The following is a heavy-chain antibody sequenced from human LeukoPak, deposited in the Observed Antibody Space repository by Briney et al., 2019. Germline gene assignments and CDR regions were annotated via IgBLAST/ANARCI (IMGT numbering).Heavy chain of an antibody. Sequence: GGSLRLSCAASGFTFSSYATSWVRQAPGKGLEWVSAISGSGGSTYYADSVKGRFTISRDNSKNTLYLQMNSLRAEDTAVYYCADSGGINYYFDYWGQGTLVTVSS. CDR1: GFTFSSYA. V-gene: IGHV3-23*01. J-gene: IGHJ4*02. CDR3: ADSGGINYYFDY. D-gene: IGHD2-15*01. CDR2: ISGSGGST.